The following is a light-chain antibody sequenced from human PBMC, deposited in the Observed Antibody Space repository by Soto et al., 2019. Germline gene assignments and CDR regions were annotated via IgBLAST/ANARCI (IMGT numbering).Light chain of an antibody. CDR2: AAS. V-gene: IGKV1-8*01. Sequence: AIRMTQSPSSLSASTGDRVTITCRASQGISGYLAWYQQKPGKAPKLLIYAASTLQSGVPSRFSGSGSGTDFTLTISCLQSEDFATYYCQQLESYPSTFGGGTKVDIK. CDR1: QGISGY. CDR3: QQLESYPST. J-gene: IGKJ4*01.